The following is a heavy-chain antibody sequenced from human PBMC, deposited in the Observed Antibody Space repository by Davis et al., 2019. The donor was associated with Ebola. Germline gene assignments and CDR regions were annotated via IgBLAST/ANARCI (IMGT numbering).Heavy chain of an antibody. CDR3: VKWSGGNRYHLDY. CDR1: GFTFRSYG. CDR2: ISFDDGKTK. Sequence: GGSLRLSCTVSGFTFRSYGMHWVRQAPGKGLEWVADISFDDGKTKYYRDSVKGRFTVSRDNSKDTLYLQMNSLRREDTAVYFCVKWSGGNRYHLDYWGKGTLVRVSS. J-gene: IGHJ4*02. D-gene: IGHD3-3*01. V-gene: IGHV3-30*18.